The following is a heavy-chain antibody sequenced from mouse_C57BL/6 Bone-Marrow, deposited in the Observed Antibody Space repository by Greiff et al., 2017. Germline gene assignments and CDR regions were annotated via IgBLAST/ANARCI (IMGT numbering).Heavy chain of an antibody. V-gene: IGHV5-4*01. D-gene: IGHD2-12*01. CDR2: ISDGGSYT. Sequence: EVKLVESGGGLVKPGGSLKLSCAASGFTFSSYAMSWVRQTPEKSLEWVATISDGGSYTYYPDNVKGRFTISRDNAKNNLYLQMSHLKSEDTAMYYCAREDDGDWYVDVWGTGTTVTVSS. J-gene: IGHJ1*03. CDR3: AREDDGDWYVDV. CDR1: GFTFSSYA.